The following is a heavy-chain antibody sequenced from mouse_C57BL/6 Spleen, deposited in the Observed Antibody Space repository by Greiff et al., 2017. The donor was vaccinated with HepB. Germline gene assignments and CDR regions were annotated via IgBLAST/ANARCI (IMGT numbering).Heavy chain of an antibody. D-gene: IGHD1-1*01. J-gene: IGHJ2*01. CDR2: IRNKANGYTT. V-gene: IGHV7-3*01. Sequence: EVQLVESGGGLVQPGGSLSLSCAASGFTFTDYYMSWVRQPPGKALEWLGFIRNKANGYTTEYSASVKGRFTISRDNSQSILYLQMNALRAEDSATYYCARSRSTVVFDYWGQGTTLTVSS. CDR3: ARSRSTVVFDY. CDR1: GFTFTDYY.